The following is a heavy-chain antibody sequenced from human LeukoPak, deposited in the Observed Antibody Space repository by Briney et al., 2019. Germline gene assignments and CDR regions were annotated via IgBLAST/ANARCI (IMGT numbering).Heavy chain of an antibody. Sequence: GGSLRLSCAASGFTVITNDMTWVRQAPGKGLEWVSVLYSDGNTKYADSVQGRFTISRDNSKNTLYLEMNRMSPDDTAVYYCARGVEPLAANTLAYWGQGTLVTVSS. J-gene: IGHJ4*02. CDR2: LYSDGNT. D-gene: IGHD1-14*01. CDR3: ARGVEPLAANTLAY. CDR1: GFTVITND. V-gene: IGHV3-53*01.